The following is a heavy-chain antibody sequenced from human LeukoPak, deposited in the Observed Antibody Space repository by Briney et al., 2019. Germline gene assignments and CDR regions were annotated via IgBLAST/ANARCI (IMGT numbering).Heavy chain of an antibody. CDR1: GFTFSSYA. Sequence: GGSLRLSCAASGFTFSSYAMGWVRQAPGKGLDWVSAITASGGNTYYADSVKGRFTISRDNSKNTLYLQVNSLRAEDTAVYYCAKGNGYSYGRYYFDYWGQGTLVTVSS. D-gene: IGHD5-18*01. CDR3: AKGNGYSYGRYYFDY. V-gene: IGHV3-23*01. CDR2: ITASGGNT. J-gene: IGHJ4*02.